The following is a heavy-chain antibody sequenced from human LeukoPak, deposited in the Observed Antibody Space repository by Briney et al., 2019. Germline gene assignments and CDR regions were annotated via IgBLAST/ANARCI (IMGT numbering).Heavy chain of an antibody. J-gene: IGHJ4*02. D-gene: IGHD6-13*01. CDR1: GFTFGDYA. V-gene: IGHV3-49*03. CDR3: TSWALDAAAGFYFDY. Sequence: GGSLRLSCTASGFTFGDYAMSWFRQAPGKGLEWVGFIRSKAYGGTTEYAASVKGRFTISRDDSKSIAYLQMNSLKTEDTAVYYCTSWALDAAAGFYFDYWGQGTLVTVSS. CDR2: IRSKAYGGTT.